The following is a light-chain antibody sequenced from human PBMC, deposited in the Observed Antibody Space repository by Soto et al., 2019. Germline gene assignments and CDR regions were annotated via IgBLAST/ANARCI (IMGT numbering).Light chain of an antibody. CDR1: QSISSY. Sequence: DIQMTQSPSSLSASVGDRVTITCRASQSISSYLNWYQQKPGKAPKLLIYAASSLQSGVPSRFSGSGSGTDFTLTISSLQPEYFATYYCQQSYSTPQFGQGTKLEIK. J-gene: IGKJ2*01. CDR2: AAS. V-gene: IGKV1-39*01. CDR3: QQSYSTPQ.